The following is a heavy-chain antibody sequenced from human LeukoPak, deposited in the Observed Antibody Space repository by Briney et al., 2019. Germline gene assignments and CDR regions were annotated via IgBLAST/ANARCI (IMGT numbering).Heavy chain of an antibody. CDR1: GYTFTSYG. Sequence: ASVKVSCKASGYTFTSYGISWVRQAPGQGLEWMGWISAYNGNTNYAQKLQGRVTMTTDTSTSTAYMELRSLRSDDTAVYYCAGTYYYGSGHYYYYYMDVWGKGTTVTISS. CDR3: AGTYYYGSGHYYYYYMDV. CDR2: ISAYNGNT. V-gene: IGHV1-18*01. D-gene: IGHD3-10*01. J-gene: IGHJ6*03.